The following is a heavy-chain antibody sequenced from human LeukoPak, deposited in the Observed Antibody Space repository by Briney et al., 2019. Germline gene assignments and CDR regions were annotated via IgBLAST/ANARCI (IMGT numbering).Heavy chain of an antibody. CDR2: ISGSGGST. J-gene: IGHJ4*02. CDR3: ATGRYCTNGVCYMNY. Sequence: GGSLRLSCAASGFTFSSYAMSWVRQAPGKGLEWVSAISGSGGSTYYADSVKGRFTISRDNSKNTLYLQMNSLRVEDTAVYYCATGRYCTNGVCYMNYWGQGTLVTVSS. V-gene: IGHV3-23*01. D-gene: IGHD2-8*01. CDR1: GFTFSSYA.